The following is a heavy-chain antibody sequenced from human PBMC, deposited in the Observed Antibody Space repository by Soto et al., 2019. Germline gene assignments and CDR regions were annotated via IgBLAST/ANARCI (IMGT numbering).Heavy chain of an antibody. J-gene: IGHJ4*02. CDR2: IGVGGGDR. V-gene: IGHV3-23*01. CDR3: ARVRFGALV. CDR1: GFTFSSYA. D-gene: IGHD3-10*01. Sequence: EVQLLESGGGLVQPGGSLRLSCAASGFTFSSYAMSWVRQAPGKGLEWVSIIGVGGGDRYYPESVKGRFTISRDNSRETLYLEMHSLRDADTAVYYCARVRFGALVWGQRTLVTVAS.